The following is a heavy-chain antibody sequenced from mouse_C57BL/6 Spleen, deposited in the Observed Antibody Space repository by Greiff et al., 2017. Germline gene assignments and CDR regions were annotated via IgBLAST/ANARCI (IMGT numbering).Heavy chain of an antibody. CDR1: GYAFSSSW. V-gene: IGHV1-82*01. D-gene: IGHD4-1*01. CDR3: ARERTGYYAMDY. CDR2: IYPGDGDT. Sequence: QVQLKQSGPELVKPGASVKISCKASGYAFSSSWMNWVKQRPGKGLEWIGRIYPGDGDTNYNGKFKGKATLTADKSSSTAYMQLSSLTSEDSAVYFCARERTGYYAMDYWGQGTSVTVSS. J-gene: IGHJ4*01.